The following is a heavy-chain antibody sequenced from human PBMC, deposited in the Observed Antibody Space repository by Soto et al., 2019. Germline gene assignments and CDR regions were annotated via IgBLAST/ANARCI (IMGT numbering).Heavy chain of an antibody. J-gene: IGHJ4*02. D-gene: IGHD2-2*01. Sequence: QVQLQQWGAGLLKPSETLSLTCAVYGGSFSGYYWSWIRQPPGKGLEWIGEINHSGSTNYNPSLKSRVTLSVDTSKNQFSLKLSSVTAADTAVYYCASGRRYQTIDYWGQGTLVTVSS. CDR1: GGSFSGYY. CDR2: INHSGST. CDR3: ASGRRYQTIDY. V-gene: IGHV4-34*01.